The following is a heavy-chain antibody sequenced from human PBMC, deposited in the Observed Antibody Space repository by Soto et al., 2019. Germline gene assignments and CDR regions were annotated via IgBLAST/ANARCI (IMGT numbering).Heavy chain of an antibody. CDR3: ATPTPLRGAMITNINFDF. D-gene: IGHD3-10*01. V-gene: IGHV1-18*01. Sequence: ASVKVSCKASGYTFTNFGVTWVRRAPGQGLEWMGWISAYTDTPNYAQKFQGRVTMTIDTVTGTAYMELRGLKSDDTAVYYCATPTPLRGAMITNINFDFWGQGTPVTVSS. CDR1: GYTFTNFG. J-gene: IGHJ4*02. CDR2: ISAYTDTP.